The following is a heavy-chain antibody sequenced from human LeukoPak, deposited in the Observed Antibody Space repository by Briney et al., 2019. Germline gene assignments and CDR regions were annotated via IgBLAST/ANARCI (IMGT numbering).Heavy chain of an antibody. CDR2: IGYDGFNK. D-gene: IGHD1-26*01. CDR1: GLTFSSSG. Sequence: PGGSLRLSCAVSGLTFSSSGMHWVRQGPGKGLEWVAFIGYDGFNKYYADSVKGRFTISRDNSKNTLYLQMNSLRPEDAAAYYCTRAGGIYYPDHFDPWGQGTLVTVSS. CDR3: TRAGGIYYPDHFDP. J-gene: IGHJ5*02. V-gene: IGHV3-30*02.